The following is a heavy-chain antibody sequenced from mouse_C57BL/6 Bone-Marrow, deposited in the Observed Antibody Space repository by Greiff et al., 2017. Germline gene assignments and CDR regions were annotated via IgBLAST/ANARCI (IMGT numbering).Heavy chain of an antibody. Sequence: EVNLVESGPGLAKPSQTLSLTCSVTGYSITSDYWNWIRKFPGNKLEYMGYISYSGSTYYNPSLKSRISITRDTSKNQYYLQLNSVTTEDTATYYCARYRLYSTGAMDYWGQGTSVTVSS. V-gene: IGHV3-8*01. D-gene: IGHD1-1*01. CDR2: ISYSGST. CDR3: ARYRLYSTGAMDY. CDR1: GYSITSDY. J-gene: IGHJ4*01.